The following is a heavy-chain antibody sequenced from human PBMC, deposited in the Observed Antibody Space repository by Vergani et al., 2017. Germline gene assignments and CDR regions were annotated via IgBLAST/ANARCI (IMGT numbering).Heavy chain of an antibody. V-gene: IGHV3-53*01. CDR2: IYTGGST. J-gene: IGHJ6*02. Sequence: EVQLVESGGGLIQPGGSLRLSCAASGFTVSSNYMSWVRQAPGKGLEWVSVIYTGGSTYYADSVKGRFTISRDNSKTTQYLQMNSLRAEDTAVYYCARDRRASRYSYGCSYYGMDVWGQGTTVTVSS. D-gene: IGHD5-18*01. CDR3: ARDRRASRYSYGCSYYGMDV. CDR1: GFTVSSNY.